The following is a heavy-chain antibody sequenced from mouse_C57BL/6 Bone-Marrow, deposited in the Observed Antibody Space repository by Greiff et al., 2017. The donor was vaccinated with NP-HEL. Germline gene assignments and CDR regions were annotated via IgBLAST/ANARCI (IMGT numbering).Heavy chain of an antibody. CDR3: ARPSYHGPYYLDY. D-gene: IGHD3-1*01. CDR1: GFTFSSYG. V-gene: IGHV5-6*01. CDR2: ISSGGSYT. Sequence: EVHLVESGGDLVKPGGSLKLSCAASGFTFSSYGMSWVRQTPDNRLEWVATISSGGSYTYYPDSVKGRFTISRDNAKNTLYLQMSSLKSEDTAMYYCARPSYHGPYYLDYWGQGTTLTVSS. J-gene: IGHJ2*01.